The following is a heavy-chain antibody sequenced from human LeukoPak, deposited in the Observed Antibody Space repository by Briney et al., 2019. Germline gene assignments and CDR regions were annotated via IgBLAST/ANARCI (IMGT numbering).Heavy chain of an antibody. CDR2: INPNTGGT. J-gene: IGHJ4*02. Sequence: ASVKVSCKASGYTFTGYYMHWVRQAPGQGLEWMGWINPNTGGTNYAQKFQGRVTMTRDTSISTAYMELSSLRSDDTAVYYCARAMYSSGWYPFDYWDQGTLVTVSS. CDR3: ARAMYSSGWYPFDY. D-gene: IGHD6-19*01. V-gene: IGHV1-2*02. CDR1: GYTFTGYY.